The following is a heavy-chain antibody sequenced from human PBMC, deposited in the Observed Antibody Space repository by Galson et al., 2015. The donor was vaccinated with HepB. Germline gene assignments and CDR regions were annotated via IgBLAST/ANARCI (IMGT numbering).Heavy chain of an antibody. D-gene: IGHD6-13*01. Sequence: SVKVSCKASGGTFSSYAISWVRQAPGQGLEWMGGIIPIFGTANYAQKFQGRVTITADESTSTAYMELSSLRSEDTAVYYCARDPAFAAARIAAAVVQTQYYYYMDVWGKGTTVTVSS. V-gene: IGHV1-69*13. CDR3: ARDPAFAAARIAAAVVQTQYYYYMDV. CDR2: IIPIFGTA. CDR1: GGTFSSYA. J-gene: IGHJ6*03.